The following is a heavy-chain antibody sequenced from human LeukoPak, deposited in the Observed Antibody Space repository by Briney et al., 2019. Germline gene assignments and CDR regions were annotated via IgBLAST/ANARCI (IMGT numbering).Heavy chain of an antibody. CDR2: IKQDGSET. V-gene: IGHV3-7*01. CDR1: GFTFSNYW. CDR3: ARDFWGAYRVDFFDY. Sequence: GGSLRLSCAASGFTFSNYWMSWVRRAPGKGLEWVANIKQDGSETYYVDSVRGRFTISRDNARNSLYLQMNSLRAEDTAVYYCARDFWGAYRVDFFDYWGQGTQVTVSS. D-gene: IGHD3-3*01. J-gene: IGHJ4*02.